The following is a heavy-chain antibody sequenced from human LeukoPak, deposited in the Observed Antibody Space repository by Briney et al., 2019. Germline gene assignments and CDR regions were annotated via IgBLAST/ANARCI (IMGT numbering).Heavy chain of an antibody. D-gene: IGHD3-9*01. CDR2: ISWNSGSI. Sequence: GGSLRLSCAASGFTFDDYAMHWVRQAPGKGLEWVSGISWNSGSIGYADSVKGRFTISRDNAKNSLYLQMNSLRVEDTALYYCAGRYYYDILTGSLAYYFDYWGQGTLVTVSS. CDR3: AGRYYYDILTGSLAYYFDY. J-gene: IGHJ4*02. V-gene: IGHV3-9*01. CDR1: GFTFDDYA.